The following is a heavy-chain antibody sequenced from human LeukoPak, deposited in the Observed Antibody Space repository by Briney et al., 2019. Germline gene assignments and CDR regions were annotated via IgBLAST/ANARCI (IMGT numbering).Heavy chain of an antibody. CDR3: ARSLGYSSGG. V-gene: IGHV3-74*01. J-gene: IGHJ4*02. CDR2: ISTDGTTT. Sequence: GGSLRLSCAASGFPFRSHWMHRVRQVPGKGLVWVSHISTDGTTTNYADSVKGRFTISRDNAKDTLYLQLNSLRAEDTAIYYCARSLGYSSGGWGQGTLVTVSS. D-gene: IGHD2-15*01. CDR1: GFPFRSHW.